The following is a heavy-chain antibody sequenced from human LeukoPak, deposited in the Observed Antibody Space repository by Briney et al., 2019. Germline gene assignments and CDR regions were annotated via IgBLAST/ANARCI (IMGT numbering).Heavy chain of an antibody. V-gene: IGHV4-59*08. Sequence: PSETLSLTCTVSGGSISSHSWSWIRQPPGKGLEWIGYFYYSGSTKYNPSLKSRVTISVDTSKNQFSLKLSSVTAADTAVYYCAGHTAYDAFDIWGQGTMVIVSS. J-gene: IGHJ3*02. CDR1: GGSISSHS. D-gene: IGHD4-17*01. CDR2: FYYSGST. CDR3: AGHTAYDAFDI.